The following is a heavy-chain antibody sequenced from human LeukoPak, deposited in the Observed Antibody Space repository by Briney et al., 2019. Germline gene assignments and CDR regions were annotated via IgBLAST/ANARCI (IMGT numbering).Heavy chain of an antibody. V-gene: IGHV3-7*01. D-gene: IGHD5-12*01. CDR3: ARAPLVATGYYFDY. Sequence: GGSLRLSCAASGFTFSSYWMSWVRQAPGKGLEWVANIKQDGSEKYYVDSVKGRFTISRDNAKNSLYLQMNSLRAEDTAVYYCARAPLVATGYYFDYWGQGTLVTVSS. CDR1: GFTFSSYW. CDR2: IKQDGSEK. J-gene: IGHJ4*02.